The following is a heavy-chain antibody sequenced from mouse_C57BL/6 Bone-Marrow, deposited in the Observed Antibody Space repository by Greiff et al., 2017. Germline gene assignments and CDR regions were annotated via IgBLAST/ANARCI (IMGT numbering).Heavy chain of an antibody. CDR3: ARVGIFITGVVDWYFDV. Sequence: QVTLKEPGPGILQPSQTLSLTCSSSGSSLSTFGMGVGWIRQPPGKGLEWLAHTWWDDDKYYNPALKSRLPISKDTSKNRVFLKIANVETARTATYYCARVGIFITGVVDWYFDVWGTGTTVTVSS. J-gene: IGHJ1*03. V-gene: IGHV8-8*01. D-gene: IGHD1-1*01. CDR2: TWWDDDK. CDR1: GSSLSTFGMG.